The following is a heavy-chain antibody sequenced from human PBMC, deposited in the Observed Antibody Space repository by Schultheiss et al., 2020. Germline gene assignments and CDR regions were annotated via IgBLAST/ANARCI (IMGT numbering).Heavy chain of an antibody. CDR1: GFTFSSYW. CDR3: ARAVMDVVAATHFDY. Sequence: GGSLRLSCAASGFTFSSYWMSWVRQAPGKGLEWVAVISYDGSNKYYADSVKGRFTISRDNSKNTLYLQMNSLRAEDTAVYYCARAVMDVVAATHFDYWGQGTLVTVSS. D-gene: IGHD5-12*01. CDR2: ISYDGSNK. J-gene: IGHJ4*02. V-gene: IGHV3-30*03.